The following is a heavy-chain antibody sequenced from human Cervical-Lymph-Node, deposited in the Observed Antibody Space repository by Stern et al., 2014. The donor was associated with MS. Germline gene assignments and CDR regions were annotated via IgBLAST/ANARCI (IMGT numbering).Heavy chain of an antibody. CDR1: GFSLTTSAMS. D-gene: IGHD3-10*01. CDR3: ARMTGRGDYYYYSGLDV. CDR2: IDWDGDK. V-gene: IGHV2-70*11. Sequence: ESGPALVKPTQTLTLTCNFSGFSLTTSAMSVSWIRQPPGKALEWLARIDWDGDKYYSTSLRTRLTISKDTSSNQVVLILTDMDPVDTATYYCARMTGRGDYYYYSGLDVWGQGTTVTVSS. J-gene: IGHJ6*02.